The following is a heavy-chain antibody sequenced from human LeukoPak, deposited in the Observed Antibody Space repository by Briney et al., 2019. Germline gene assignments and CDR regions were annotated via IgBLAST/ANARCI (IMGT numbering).Heavy chain of an antibody. J-gene: IGHJ4*02. CDR3: ARDLWFGDPFDY. D-gene: IGHD3-10*01. CDR2: IKQDGSEK. V-gene: IGHV3-7*03. CDR1: GFTFSSYW. Sequence: GGSLRLSCAASGFTFSSYWMSCVRQAPGNGLEWVANIKQDGSEKYYVDSVKGRFTISRDNAKNSLYLQMNSLRAEDTAVYYCARDLWFGDPFDYWGQGTLVTVSS.